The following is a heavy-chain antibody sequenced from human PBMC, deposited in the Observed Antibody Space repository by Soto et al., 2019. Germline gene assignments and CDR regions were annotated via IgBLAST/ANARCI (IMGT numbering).Heavy chain of an antibody. CDR2: IYWDDDK. D-gene: IGHD5-18*01. Sequence: QITLKESGPTLVKPTQTLTLTCTFSGFSLSTSGVGVGWIRQPPGKALEWLALIYWDDDKRYSPSLKSRLTITKDTSKNQVVLTMTNMDPVDTATYYCAHSGYSYGSPHHYYYGMDVWGQGTTVTVSS. J-gene: IGHJ6*02. CDR1: GFSLSTSGVG. V-gene: IGHV2-5*02. CDR3: AHSGYSYGSPHHYYYGMDV.